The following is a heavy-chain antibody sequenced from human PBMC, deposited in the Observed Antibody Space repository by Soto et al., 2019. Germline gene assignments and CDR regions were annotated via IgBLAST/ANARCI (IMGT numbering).Heavy chain of an antibody. V-gene: IGHV4-30-4*08. CDR3: AREDDGGDSLDV. CDR1: GGSINSDYYH. D-gene: IGHD2-21*02. J-gene: IGHJ6*02. CDR2: IHHSGAI. Sequence: QVQLVESGPRLVKPSQTLSLTCTVSGGSINSDYYHWTWIRQSPGKGLEWIGYIHHSGAILYNPSFKSRLAISVDTSKNQFSLHLSSVTDTDTAVYFCAREDDGGDSLDVWGQGTTVTVSS.